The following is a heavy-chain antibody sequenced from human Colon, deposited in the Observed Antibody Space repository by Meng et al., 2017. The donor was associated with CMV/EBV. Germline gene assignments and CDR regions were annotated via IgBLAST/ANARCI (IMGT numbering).Heavy chain of an antibody. CDR1: NLSVFS. CDR3: VRDKNGYSGFDYYFDY. Sequence: NLSVFSMHWLRQAPGKGLEWVAGLSYDGGKKFYADSMKGRFTISRDTSRNTLYLEMNSLTPEDTAVYYCVRDKNGYSGFDYYFDYWGQGTLVTFSS. J-gene: IGHJ4*02. CDR2: LSYDGGKK. V-gene: IGHV3-30-3*01. D-gene: IGHD5-12*01.